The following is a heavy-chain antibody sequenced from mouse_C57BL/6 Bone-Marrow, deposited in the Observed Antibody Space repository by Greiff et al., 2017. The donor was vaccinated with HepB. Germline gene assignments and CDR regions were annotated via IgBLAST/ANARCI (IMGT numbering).Heavy chain of an antibody. J-gene: IGHJ1*03. D-gene: IGHD1-1*01. V-gene: IGHV1-39*01. CDR1: GYSFTDYN. CDR2: INPNYGTT. CDR3: AREGYYYGSSHWYFDV. Sequence: EVKLQESGPELVKPGASVKISCKASGYSFTDYNMNWVKQSNGKSLEWIGVINPNYGTTSYNQKFKGKATLTVDQSSSTAYMQLNSLTSEDSAVYYCAREGYYYGSSHWYFDVWGTGTTVTVSS.